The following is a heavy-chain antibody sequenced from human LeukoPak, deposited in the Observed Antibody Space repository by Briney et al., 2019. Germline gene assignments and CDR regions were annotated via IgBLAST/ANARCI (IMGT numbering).Heavy chain of an antibody. J-gene: IGHJ4*02. CDR2: IYYSGST. CDR3: ARGAYGSSWQLEHFDY. V-gene: IGHV4-59*01. D-gene: IGHD6-13*01. Sequence: KPSETLSLTCTVSGGSISSYYWSWIRQPPGKGLEWIGYIYYSGSTNYNPSHKSRVTISVDTSKNQFSLKLSSLTAADTAVYYCARGAYGSSWQLEHFDYWGQGTLVTVSS. CDR1: GGSISSYY.